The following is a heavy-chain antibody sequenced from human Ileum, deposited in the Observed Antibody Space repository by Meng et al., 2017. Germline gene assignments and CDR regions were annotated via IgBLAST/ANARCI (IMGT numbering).Heavy chain of an antibody. Sequence: VPLEEPGPGLGKPSQTLSLTCTVSGRSVSDGDYYWSWVRQHPGKGLECIGHMYSSGNAYYNPSLKSRVSMSVDTSKNQFSVRLSSVTAADTAIYYCARVYYDSSGLNWFDSWGQGTLVTVSS. CDR2: MYSSGNA. D-gene: IGHD3-22*01. CDR1: GRSVSDGDYY. V-gene: IGHV4-31*03. CDR3: ARVYYDSSGLNWFDS. J-gene: IGHJ5*01.